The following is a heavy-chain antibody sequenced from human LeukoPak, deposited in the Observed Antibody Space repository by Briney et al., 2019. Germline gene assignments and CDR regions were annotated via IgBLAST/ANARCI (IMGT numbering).Heavy chain of an antibody. CDR3: VKDIGFGMIVPRGFAY. CDR2: ISWSSDNI. J-gene: IGHJ4*02. Sequence: GGSLRLSCVASGFNFEDYAMHWVRQRPGKGLEWVSGISWSSDNIGYADSVKGRFTISRDNAKKSLYLQMNSLGVEDTAFYYCVKDIGFGMIVPRGFAYWGQGTLVSVS. CDR1: GFNFEDYA. V-gene: IGHV3-9*01. D-gene: IGHD3-22*01.